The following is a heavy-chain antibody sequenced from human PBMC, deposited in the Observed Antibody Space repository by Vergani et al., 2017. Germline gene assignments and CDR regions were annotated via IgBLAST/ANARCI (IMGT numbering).Heavy chain of an antibody. CDR1: GFTFSTYA. D-gene: IGHD1-26*01. CDR2: ISSDGGST. J-gene: IGHJ6*02. V-gene: IGHV3-23*01. CDR3: SKDEQYTAPWERGYFHVLDV. Sequence: EVQLLESGGGLVQPGGSLRLSCAASGFTFSTYAMTWVRQAPGKGLEWVSTISSDGGSTYYADSVKGRFTISRDNSKNTLSLQMNSLTAEDTAIYYCSKDEQYTAPWERGYFHVLDVWGQGTTVSVSS.